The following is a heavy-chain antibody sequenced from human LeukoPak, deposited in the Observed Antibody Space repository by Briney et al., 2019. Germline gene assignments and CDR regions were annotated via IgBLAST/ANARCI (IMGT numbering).Heavy chain of an antibody. CDR1: GFTFSSYA. J-gene: IGHJ4*02. V-gene: IGHV3-23*01. CDR2: ISGGST. CDR3: AKDLSSAVAGY. Sequence: PGGSLRLSCAASGFTFSSYAMSWVRQAPGKGLEWVSGISGGSTYYADSVKGRFTISRDNSKNTVYLQMNSLRAEDTAVYYCAKDLSSAVAGYWGQGTLVTVSS. D-gene: IGHD6-19*01.